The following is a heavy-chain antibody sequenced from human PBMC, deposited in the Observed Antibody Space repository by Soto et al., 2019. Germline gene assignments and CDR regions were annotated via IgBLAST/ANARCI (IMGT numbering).Heavy chain of an antibody. CDR2: IIPIFGTA. D-gene: IGHD3-10*01. CDR3: ARYGSGSPIYYYYYGMDV. Sequence: QVQLVQSGAEVKKPGSSVKVSCKASGGTFSSYAISWVRQAPGQGLEWVGGIIPIFGTANYAQKFQGRVTITADESTSTAYMELSSLRSEDTAVYYCARYGSGSPIYYYYYGMDVWGQGTTVTVSS. V-gene: IGHV1-69*01. CDR1: GGTFSSYA. J-gene: IGHJ6*02.